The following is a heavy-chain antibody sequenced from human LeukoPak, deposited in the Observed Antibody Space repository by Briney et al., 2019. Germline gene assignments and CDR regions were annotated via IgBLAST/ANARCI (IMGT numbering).Heavy chain of an antibody. J-gene: IGHJ4*02. Sequence: GGSLRLSCAASGFTFSSYAMSWVRQAPGRGLEWVSAISGSGGSTYYADSVKGRFTISRDNSKNTLYLQMNSLRAEDTAVYYCANRYGSGSYPFDYWGQGTLVTVSS. CDR2: ISGSGGST. CDR3: ANRYGSGSYPFDY. D-gene: IGHD3-10*01. CDR1: GFTFSSYA. V-gene: IGHV3-23*01.